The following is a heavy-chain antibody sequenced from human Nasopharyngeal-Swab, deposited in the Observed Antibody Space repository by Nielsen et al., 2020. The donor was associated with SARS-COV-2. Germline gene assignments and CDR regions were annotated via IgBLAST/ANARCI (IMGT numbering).Heavy chain of an antibody. V-gene: IGHV3-21*01. CDR3: ARDQRYFDWLLYRYFDY. CDR1: GFTFRTYS. CDR2: ISSSTSYT. Sequence: GESLKISCAASGFTFRTYSMNWVRQAPGKGLEWVSSISSSTSYTYYADSVKGRFTISRDNAKNSLYLQMNSLRAEDTAVYYCARDQRYFDWLLYRYFDYWGQGTLVTVSS. D-gene: IGHD3-9*01. J-gene: IGHJ4*02.